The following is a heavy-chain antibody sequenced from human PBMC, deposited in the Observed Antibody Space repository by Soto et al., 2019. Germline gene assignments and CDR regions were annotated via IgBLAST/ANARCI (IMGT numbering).Heavy chain of an antibody. Sequence: TLSLTCSVSGGSISSPTYYWGWIHQPPGKGLEWIGSIYYSGSTYYSPSLKSRVTISVDTSKNQFSLKVSSVTAADTAVYYCARLPGITTSRRDYWGQGTLVTVSS. CDR2: IYYSGST. CDR1: GGSISSPTYY. D-gene: IGHD1-1*01. CDR3: ARLPGITTSRRDY. J-gene: IGHJ4*02. V-gene: IGHV4-39*01.